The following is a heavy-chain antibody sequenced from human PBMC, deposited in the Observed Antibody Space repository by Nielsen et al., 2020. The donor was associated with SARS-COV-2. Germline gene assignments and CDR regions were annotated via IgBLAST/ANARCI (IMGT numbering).Heavy chain of an antibody. Sequence: SETLSLTCAVYGGSFSGYYWRWIRQPPGKGLEWIGEINHSGSTKYNPSLKSRVTISVDTSKNQFYLKLSTVTAADTAVYYCARGDYSSGWPFDYWGQGTLVTVSS. CDR3: ARGDYSSGWPFDY. J-gene: IGHJ4*02. V-gene: IGHV4-34*01. CDR1: GGSFSGYY. CDR2: INHSGST. D-gene: IGHD6-19*01.